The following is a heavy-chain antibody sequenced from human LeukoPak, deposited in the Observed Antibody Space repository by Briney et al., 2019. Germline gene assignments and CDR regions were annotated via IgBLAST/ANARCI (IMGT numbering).Heavy chain of an antibody. CDR1: GGSISSYY. D-gene: IGHD3-10*01. V-gene: IGHV4-4*07. J-gene: IGHJ6*03. CDR2: IYTSGST. CDR3: ARAARTGNYYYYMDV. Sequence: SETLSLTCTVCGGSISSYYWSWLRQPAGKGLEWIGRIYTSGSTNYNPSLKSRVTISVDTSKNQFSLKLSSVTAADTAVYYCARAARTGNYYYYMDVWGKGTTVTISS.